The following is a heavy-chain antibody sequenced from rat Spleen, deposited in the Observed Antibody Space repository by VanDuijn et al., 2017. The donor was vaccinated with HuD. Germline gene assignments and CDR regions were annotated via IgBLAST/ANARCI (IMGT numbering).Heavy chain of an antibody. V-gene: IGHV5-25*01. J-gene: IGHJ4*01. Sequence: EVQLVESGGGLVQPGRSLKLSCAASGFTFSNYDMAWVRQAPTKGLEWVASISTSGGSTYYRDSVKGRFTVSRDNAKSTLYLQMDSLRSEDTATYYCASLMYTTDSLDAWGQGASVTVSS. D-gene: IGHD1-6*01. CDR1: GFTFSNYD. CDR2: ISTSGGST. CDR3: ASLMYTTDSLDA.